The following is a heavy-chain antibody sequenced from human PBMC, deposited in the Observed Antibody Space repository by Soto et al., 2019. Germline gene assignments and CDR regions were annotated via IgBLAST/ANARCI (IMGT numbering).Heavy chain of an antibody. CDR3: ARLAHYDSSGYYSDAFDI. V-gene: IGHV4-30-2*01. CDR2: IYHSGST. Sequence: QLQLQESGSGLVKPSQTLSLTCAVSGGSISSGGYSWSWIRQPPGKGLEWIGYIYHSGSTYYNPSLKSRVTISVDRSKHQFSLKLSSVTAADTAVYYCARLAHYDSSGYYSDAFDIWGQGTMVTVSS. J-gene: IGHJ3*02. CDR1: GGSISSGGYS. D-gene: IGHD3-22*01.